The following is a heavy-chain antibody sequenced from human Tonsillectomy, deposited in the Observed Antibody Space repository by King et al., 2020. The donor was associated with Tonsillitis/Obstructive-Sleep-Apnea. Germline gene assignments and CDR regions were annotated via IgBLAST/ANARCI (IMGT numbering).Heavy chain of an antibody. J-gene: IGHJ5*02. CDR1: GGTFSRNA. D-gene: IGHD3-10*01. V-gene: IGHV1-69*04. CDR2: IVPILDIT. Sequence: VQLVQSGAEVKKPGSSVKVSCKASGGTFSRNAISWVRQAPGQGLEWMGRIVPILDITQYEQKVAQKFQDRVTITADKSTSTAYMELSSLRSEDTAVYYCAREGDGRGSWAYSWFDPWGQGTLVTVSS. CDR3: AREGDGRGSWAYSWFDP.